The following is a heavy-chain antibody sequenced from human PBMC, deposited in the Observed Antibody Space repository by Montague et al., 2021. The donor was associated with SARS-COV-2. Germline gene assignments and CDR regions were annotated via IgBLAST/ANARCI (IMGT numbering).Heavy chain of an antibody. Sequence: SLRLSRAASGFSFSDYGMHWLRQAPGKGLEWVAVIWSHGSNTDYADSVKGRFTISRDDSKNGLYLQMSSLRGDDTAVYYCARDRGRLQWFFQFDYWGQGSLVTVSS. V-gene: IGHV3-33*01. CDR3: ARDRGRLQWFFQFDY. J-gene: IGHJ4*02. D-gene: IGHD3-3*01. CDR2: IWSHGSNT. CDR1: GFSFSDYG.